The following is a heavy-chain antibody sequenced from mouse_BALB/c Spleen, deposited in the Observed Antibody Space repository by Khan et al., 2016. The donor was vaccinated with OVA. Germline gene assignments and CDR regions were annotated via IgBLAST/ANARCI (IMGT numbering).Heavy chain of an antibody. CDR3: ARGWLQGDAMDY. D-gene: IGHD2-2*01. Sequence: QVQLQQSGAELVRPGTSVKVSCKASGYAFTNYLIEWVKQRPGQGLEWIGVINPGSGGTYYNEKFKGKATLTADKSSSTAYMQLSSLTSDDSAVYFCARGWLQGDAMDYWGQGTSVTVSS. V-gene: IGHV1-54*01. CDR2: INPGSGGT. CDR1: GYAFTNYL. J-gene: IGHJ4*01.